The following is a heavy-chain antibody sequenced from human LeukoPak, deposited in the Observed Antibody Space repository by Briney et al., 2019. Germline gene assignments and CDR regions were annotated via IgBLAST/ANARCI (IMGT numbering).Heavy chain of an antibody. Sequence: GRSLRLSCAASGFIFSSYAMHWVRQAPGKGLEWVAVISYDRSNKYYADSVKGRFAISRDNSKNTLYLQMNSLRGEDTAVYHCASGYCSSTSCFPDHWGQGTLVTVSS. V-gene: IGHV3-30*09. CDR1: GFIFSSYA. CDR2: ISYDRSNK. CDR3: ASGYCSSTSCFPDH. J-gene: IGHJ4*02. D-gene: IGHD2-2*03.